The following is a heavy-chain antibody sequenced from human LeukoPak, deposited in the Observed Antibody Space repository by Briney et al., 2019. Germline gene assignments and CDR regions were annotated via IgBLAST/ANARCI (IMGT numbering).Heavy chain of an antibody. J-gene: IGHJ4*02. V-gene: IGHV3-7*01. D-gene: IGHD3-22*01. CDR2: IKEDGSEK. CDR1: GFTFSGYW. Sequence: GGSLRLSCAASGFTFSGYWMTWVRQAPGKGLEWVANIKEDGSEKYYVDSVKGRFTISRDNAKNSLYLQMNSLRAEDTAVYYCAREYDSGYYHYFDYWGQGTLVTVSS. CDR3: AREYDSGYYHYFDY.